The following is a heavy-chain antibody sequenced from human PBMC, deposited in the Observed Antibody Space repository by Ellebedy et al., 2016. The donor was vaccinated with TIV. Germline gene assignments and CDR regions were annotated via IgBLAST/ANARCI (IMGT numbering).Heavy chain of an antibody. CDR3: ARGITGPVDLGY. Sequence: AASVKVSCKASGHTFTSDGFGWVRQAPGQGLEWMGWINTYNGNTNYAKSFQGRVPMTTDTSTNTAYLDLRSLRPDDTAVYYCARGITGPVDLGYWGQGTLVTVSS. CDR1: GHTFTSDG. J-gene: IGHJ4*02. D-gene: IGHD1-1*01. V-gene: IGHV1-18*04. CDR2: INTYNGNT.